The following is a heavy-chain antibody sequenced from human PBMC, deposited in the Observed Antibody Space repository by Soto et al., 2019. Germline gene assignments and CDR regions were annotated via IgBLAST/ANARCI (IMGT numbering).Heavy chain of an antibody. CDR1: GGSISSGDYY. J-gene: IGHJ5*02. V-gene: IGHV4-30-4*01. CDR2: IYYSGST. Sequence: SETLSLTCTVSGGSISSGDYYWSWIRQPPGKGLEWIGYIYYSGSTYYNPSLKSRVTISVDTSKNQFSLKLSSVTAADTAVYYCARARVEVPAAMLLYNWFDPWGQGTLVTVSS. CDR3: ARARVEVPAAMLLYNWFDP. D-gene: IGHD2-2*01.